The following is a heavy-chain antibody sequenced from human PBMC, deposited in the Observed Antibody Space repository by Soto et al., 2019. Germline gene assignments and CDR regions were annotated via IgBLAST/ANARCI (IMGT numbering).Heavy chain of an antibody. J-gene: IGHJ4*02. CDR2: ISGSGGST. V-gene: IGHV3-23*01. CDR3: AKGSPDYDFWSGYYHFDY. D-gene: IGHD3-3*01. Sequence: PGGSLRLSCAASGFTFSSYAMSWVRQAPGKGLEWVSAISGSGGSTYYADSVKGRFTISRDNSKNTLYLQMNSLRAEDTAVYYCAKGSPDYDFWSGYYHFDYWGQGTLVTVSS. CDR1: GFTFSSYA.